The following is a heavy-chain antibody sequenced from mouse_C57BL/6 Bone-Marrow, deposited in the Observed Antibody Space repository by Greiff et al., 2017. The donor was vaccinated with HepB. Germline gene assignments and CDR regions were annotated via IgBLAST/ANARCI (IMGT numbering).Heavy chain of an antibody. V-gene: IGHV3-6*01. CDR2: ISYDGSN. CDR3: ARDGWYFDV. CDR1: GYSITSGYY. Sequence: DVKLQESGPGLVKPSQSLSLTCSVTGYSITSGYYWNWIRQFPGNKLEWMGYISYDGSNNYNPSLKNRISITRDTSKNQFFLKLNSVTTEDTATYYCARDGWYFDVWGTGTTVTVSS. J-gene: IGHJ1*03.